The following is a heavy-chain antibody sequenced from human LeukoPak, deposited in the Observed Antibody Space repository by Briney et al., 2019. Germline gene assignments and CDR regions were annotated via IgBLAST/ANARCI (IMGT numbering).Heavy chain of an antibody. Sequence: GGSLRLSCAASGFSFNTYGMHWVRQAPGRGLEWVALIWYDGSIRYYADSVKGRFTISRDNSKNTLYLQMNSLRAEDTAVYYCAKNYDSSGYYSGYYFDYWGQGTLVTVSS. J-gene: IGHJ4*02. CDR2: IWYDGSIR. D-gene: IGHD3-22*01. CDR3: AKNYDSSGYYSGYYFDY. CDR1: GFSFNTYG. V-gene: IGHV3-33*06.